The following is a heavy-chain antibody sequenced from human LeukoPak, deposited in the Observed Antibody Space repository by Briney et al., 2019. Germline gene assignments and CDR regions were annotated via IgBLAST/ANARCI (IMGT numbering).Heavy chain of an antibody. Sequence: SVKVSCKASGGTFSSYAISWVRQAPGQGLEWMGRIIPILGIANYAQKFQGRVTITVDKSTSTAYMELSSLRSEDTAVYYCARPISLTGHAFDIWGQGTMVTVSS. CDR1: GGTFSSYA. V-gene: IGHV1-69*04. J-gene: IGHJ3*02. CDR3: ARPISLTGHAFDI. D-gene: IGHD3-9*01. CDR2: IIPILGIA.